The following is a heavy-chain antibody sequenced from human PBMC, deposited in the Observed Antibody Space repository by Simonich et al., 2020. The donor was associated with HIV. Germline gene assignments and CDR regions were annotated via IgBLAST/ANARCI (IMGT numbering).Heavy chain of an antibody. D-gene: IGHD3-22*01. Sequence: QVQLVQSGAEVKKPGASVKVSCKVSGYTLTGLSMHWVRQAPGKGLEWRGGFDPENLETIYAQNFQGRVSMTEDTSTDTAYMELSSLRSEDTAVYYCATDSPLVLTSAFDSWGQGTLVTVSS. CDR1: GYTLTGLS. J-gene: IGHJ4*02. CDR3: ATDSPLVLTSAFDS. CDR2: FDPENLET. V-gene: IGHV1-24*01.